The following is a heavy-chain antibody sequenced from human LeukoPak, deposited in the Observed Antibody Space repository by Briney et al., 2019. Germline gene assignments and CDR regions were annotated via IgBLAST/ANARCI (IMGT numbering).Heavy chain of an antibody. CDR2: IYYSGST. V-gene: IGHV4-31*03. CDR3: ARAGPGSYSFYYMDV. D-gene: IGHD3-10*01. Sequence: SETLSLTCTVSGGSISSGGYYWSWIRQHPGKGLEWIGYIYYSGSTYYNPSLKSRVTISVDTSKNQFSLKLSSVTAADTAVYYCARAGPGSYSFYYMDVWGKGTTVTVSS. J-gene: IGHJ6*03. CDR1: GGSISSGGYY.